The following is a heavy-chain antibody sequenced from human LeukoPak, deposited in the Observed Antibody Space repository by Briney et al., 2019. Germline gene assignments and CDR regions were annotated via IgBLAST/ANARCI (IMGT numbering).Heavy chain of an antibody. CDR2: IKQDGSEK. V-gene: IGHV3-7*01. CDR3: ARESGDHGRSMDV. D-gene: IGHD4-17*01. Sequence: PGGSLRLSCAASGFTFSSYWMSWVRQAPGKGLEWVANIKQDGSEKYYVDSVKGRFTISRDNAKNSLYLQMNSLRAEDTAVYYCARESGDHGRSMDVWGKGTTVTVSS. J-gene: IGHJ6*03. CDR1: GFTFSSYW.